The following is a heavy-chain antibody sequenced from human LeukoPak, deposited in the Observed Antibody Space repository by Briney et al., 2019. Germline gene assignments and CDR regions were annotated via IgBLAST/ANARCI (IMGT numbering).Heavy chain of an antibody. CDR2: INSDGSTI. Sequence: PGGSLRLSCAASGLTFSNYWMHWVRQAPGEGLVWVSRINSDGSTINYADSVKGRFTISRDNSKNTLYLQMGSLRAEDMAVYYCAREPTGTFDFWGQGTLVTVSS. J-gene: IGHJ4*02. D-gene: IGHD4-17*01. CDR3: AREPTGTFDF. CDR1: GLTFSNYW. V-gene: IGHV3-74*01.